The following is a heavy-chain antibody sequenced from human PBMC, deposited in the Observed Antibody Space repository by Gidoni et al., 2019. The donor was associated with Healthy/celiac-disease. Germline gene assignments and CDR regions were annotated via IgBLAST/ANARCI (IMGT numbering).Heavy chain of an antibody. CDR1: GGSISSSSYY. Sequence: QLQLQESGPGLVKPSETLSLTCTVSGGSISSSSYYWGWIRQPPGKGLEWIGSIYYSGSTYYNPSRKSRVTISVDTSKNQFSLKLSSVTAADTAVYYCASRALRDGYNFFDYWGQGTLVTVSS. CDR2: IYYSGST. CDR3: ASRALRDGYNFFDY. J-gene: IGHJ4*02. V-gene: IGHV4-39*01. D-gene: IGHD5-12*01.